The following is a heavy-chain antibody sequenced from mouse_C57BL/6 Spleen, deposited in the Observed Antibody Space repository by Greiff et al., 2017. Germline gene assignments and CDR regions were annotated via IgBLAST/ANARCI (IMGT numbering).Heavy chain of an antibody. CDR2: INPSTGGT. D-gene: IGHD2-2*01. CDR1: GYSFTGYY. CDR3: ARRGYGY. J-gene: IGHJ2*01. Sequence: EVHLVESGPELVKPGASVKISCKASGYSFTGYYMNWVKQSPEKSLEWIGEINPSTGGTTYNQKFKAKATLTVDKSSSTAYMQLKSLTSEDSAVYYCARRGYGYWGQGTTLTVSS. V-gene: IGHV1-42*01.